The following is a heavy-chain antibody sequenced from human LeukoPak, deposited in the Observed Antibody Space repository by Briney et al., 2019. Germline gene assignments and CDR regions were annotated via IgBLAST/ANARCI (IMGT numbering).Heavy chain of an antibody. CDR2: IYTSGST. Sequence: PSETLSLTCTVSGGSISSGSYYWSWIRQPAGKGLEWIGRIYTSGSTNYNPSLKSRVTISYTSKNQFSLKLSSVTAADTAVYYCASGDYDILTGSWGQGTLVTVSS. CDR3: ASGDYDILTGS. V-gene: IGHV4-61*02. CDR1: GGSISSGSYY. J-gene: IGHJ5*02. D-gene: IGHD3-9*01.